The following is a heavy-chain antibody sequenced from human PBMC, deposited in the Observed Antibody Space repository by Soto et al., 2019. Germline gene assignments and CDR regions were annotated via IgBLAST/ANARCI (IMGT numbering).Heavy chain of an antibody. CDR1: GYSISTDYY. CDR2: IFQSGST. V-gene: IGHV4-38-2*02. CDR3: ARGGGYYYNTGGYYADY. Sequence: SETLSLTCTVSGYSISTDYYWGWIRQPPGKGLEWIGSIFQSGSTYYNPSLKSRVTISVDTSKNQFSLKLRSVTAADTAVYYCARGGGYYYNTGGYYADYWGQGTLVTVSS. D-gene: IGHD3-22*01. J-gene: IGHJ4*02.